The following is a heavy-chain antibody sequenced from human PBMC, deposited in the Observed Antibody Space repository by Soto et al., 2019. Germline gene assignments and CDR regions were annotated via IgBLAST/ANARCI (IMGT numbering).Heavy chain of an antibody. J-gene: IGHJ5*02. V-gene: IGHV3-9*01. Sequence: GGSLRLSCAASGFTFDDYAMHWVRQAPGKGLEWVSGISWNSGSIGYADSVKGRFTISRDNAKNSLYLQMNSLRAEDTALYYCAKDTSAYYYDSSGFDPWGQGTLVTVSS. CDR1: GFTFDDYA. CDR2: ISWNSGSI. D-gene: IGHD3-22*01. CDR3: AKDTSAYYYDSSGFDP.